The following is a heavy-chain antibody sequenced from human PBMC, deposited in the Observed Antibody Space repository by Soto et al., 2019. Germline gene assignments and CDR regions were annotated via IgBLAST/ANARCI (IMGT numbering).Heavy chain of an antibody. V-gene: IGHV1-18*01. CDR3: AGWGTPSDY. CDR1: GYTFTNFG. CDR2: ISAYNGNT. Sequence: QVQLVQSGAEVKKPGASVKVSCKASGYTFTNFGISWVRQAPGQGLEWMGWISAYNGNTNYAQNFQGRVTMTTDTTTTTAYMELRSMKPNGTAVYYCAGWGTPSDYWGQGTQVTVAS. J-gene: IGHJ4*02. D-gene: IGHD3-16*01.